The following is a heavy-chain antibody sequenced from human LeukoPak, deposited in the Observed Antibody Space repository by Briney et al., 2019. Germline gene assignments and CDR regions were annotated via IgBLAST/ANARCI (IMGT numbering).Heavy chain of an antibody. Sequence: GGSLRLSCATSGFTFSRYAMHWVRQAPGKGLEWVALISYDANIGSNKYYADSVKGRFTLSRDNSKNTLYLQMNSLRAEDTAVYYCARATVPPLRSGWGEDYYSGMDVWGQGTTVTVSS. V-gene: IGHV3-30-3*01. CDR2: ISYDANIGSNK. D-gene: IGHD6-19*01. J-gene: IGHJ6*02. CDR1: GFTFSRYA. CDR3: ARATVPPLRSGWGEDYYSGMDV.